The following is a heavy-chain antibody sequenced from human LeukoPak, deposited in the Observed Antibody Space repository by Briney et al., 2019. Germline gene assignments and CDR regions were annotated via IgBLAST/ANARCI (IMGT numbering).Heavy chain of an antibody. D-gene: IGHD2-15*01. CDR2: IYDSGST. J-gene: IGHJ5*02. CDR1: GGSISSGSYY. CDR3: AILAEYCNSGSCYLGWFDP. V-gene: IGHV4-61*10. Sequence: SETLSLTCTVSGGSISSGSYYRSWIRQPAGKGLEWIGYIYDSGSTNHNPSLKSRVTMSVDTSKNQFSLKLSSVTAADTAVYYCAILAEYCNSGSCYLGWFDPWGQGTLVTVSS.